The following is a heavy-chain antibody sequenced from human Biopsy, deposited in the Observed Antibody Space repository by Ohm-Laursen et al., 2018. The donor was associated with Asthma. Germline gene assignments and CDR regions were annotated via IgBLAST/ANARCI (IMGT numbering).Heavy chain of an antibody. V-gene: IGHV4-59*06. Sequence: GTLSLTCAVSGGSIGIYYWGWIRQPPGKGLEWIGYIHHSGTSYFNPPLKSRVSFSRDTSKNQFSLRLSSVTAADTAMYYCARIPRRSGSCFVDYWGQGTLVTVSS. J-gene: IGHJ4*02. CDR1: GGSIGIYY. CDR3: ARIPRRSGSCFVDY. D-gene: IGHD6-19*01. CDR2: IHHSGTS.